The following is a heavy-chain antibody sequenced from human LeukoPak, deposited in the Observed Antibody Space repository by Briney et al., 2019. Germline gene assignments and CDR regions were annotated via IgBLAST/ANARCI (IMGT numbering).Heavy chain of an antibody. V-gene: IGHV1-2*02. CDR1: GYTFTGYY. J-gene: IGHJ5*02. CDR3: AGDLRIAARPFSCGFDP. D-gene: IGHD6-6*01. CDR2: INPNSGGT. Sequence: GASVKVSCKASGYTFTGYYMHWVRQAPGQGLGWMGWINPNSGGTNYAQKFQGRVTMTRDTSISTAYMELSRLRSDDTAVYYCAGDLRIAARPFSCGFDPWGQGTLVTVSS.